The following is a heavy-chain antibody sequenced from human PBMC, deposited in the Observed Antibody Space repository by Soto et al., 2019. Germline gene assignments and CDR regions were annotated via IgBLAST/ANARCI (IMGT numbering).Heavy chain of an antibody. J-gene: IGHJ5*01. CDR1: RGAFGDYW. CDR2: INRDANDI. CDR3: ARDVPNNWFDS. V-gene: IGHV3-74*01. Sequence: EVQLVESGGGLVQPGGSLRLSCEASRGAFGDYWMHWVRQAPGKGLVWVSRINRDANDIIYADSVKGRFTASRDNAKNMVFLQMNSLRVEGTAVYYCARDVPNNWFDSWGQGSLVTVSS.